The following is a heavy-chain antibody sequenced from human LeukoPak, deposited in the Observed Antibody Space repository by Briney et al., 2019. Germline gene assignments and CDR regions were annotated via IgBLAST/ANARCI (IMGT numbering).Heavy chain of an antibody. D-gene: IGHD3-16*02. Sequence: SETLSLTCAVYGGSFSGYYWSWLRQPPGKGLEWIGEINHSGSTNYNPSLKSRVTISVDTSKNQFSLKLSSVTAADTAVYYCARGLYDYVWGSYQYYFDYWGQGTLVTVSS. CDR2: INHSGST. CDR1: GGSFSGYY. V-gene: IGHV4-34*01. CDR3: ARGLYDYVWGSYQYYFDY. J-gene: IGHJ4*02.